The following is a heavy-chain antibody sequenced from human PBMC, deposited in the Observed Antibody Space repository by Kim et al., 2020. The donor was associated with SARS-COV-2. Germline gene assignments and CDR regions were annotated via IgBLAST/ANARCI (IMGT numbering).Heavy chain of an antibody. CDR1: GLTFSSYG. V-gene: IGHV3-30*18. J-gene: IGHJ6*02. Sequence: GGSLRLSCAASGLTFSSYGMHWVRQAPGKGLEWVAVISYDGSNKYYADSVKGRFTISRDNSKNTLYLQMNSLRAEDTAVYYCAKDMSTVTKPHGGMDVWGQGTTVTVSS. D-gene: IGHD4-17*01. CDR3: AKDMSTVTKPHGGMDV. CDR2: ISYDGSNK.